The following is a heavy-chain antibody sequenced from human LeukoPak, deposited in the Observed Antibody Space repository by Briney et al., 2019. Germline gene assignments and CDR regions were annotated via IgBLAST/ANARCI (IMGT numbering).Heavy chain of an antibody. V-gene: IGHV3-23*01. CDR3: AKDNAKGYSYGYVDY. J-gene: IGHJ4*02. Sequence: PGGSLRLSCAASGFTFSSYAMSWVRQAPGKGLEWVSAISGSGGSIYYADSVKGRFTISRDNSKNTLYLQMNSLRAEDTAVYYCAKDNAKGYSYGYVDYWGQGTLVTVSS. CDR2: ISGSGGSI. CDR1: GFTFSSYA. D-gene: IGHD5-18*01.